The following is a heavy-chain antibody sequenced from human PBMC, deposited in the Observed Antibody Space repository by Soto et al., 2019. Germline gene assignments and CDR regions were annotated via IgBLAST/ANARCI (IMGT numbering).Heavy chain of an antibody. CDR3: ARDLRDFWSGYQS. CDR1: GGSVSSGSYY. V-gene: IGHV4-61*01. Sequence: SETLSLTCTVSGGSVSSGSYYWSWIRQPPGKGLEWIGYIYYSGSTNYNPSLKSRVTISVDTSKNQFSLKLISVTAADTAVYYCARDLRDFWSGYQSWGQGTLVTVSS. CDR2: IYYSGST. J-gene: IGHJ4*02. D-gene: IGHD3-3*01.